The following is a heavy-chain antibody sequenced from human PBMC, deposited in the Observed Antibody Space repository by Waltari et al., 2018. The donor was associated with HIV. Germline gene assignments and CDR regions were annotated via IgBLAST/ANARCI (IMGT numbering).Heavy chain of an antibody. D-gene: IGHD6-13*01. CDR3: ARVGYSSSWAYFDY. Sequence: QVQLVESGGGVVQPGRSLRLSCAASGFTFSSYAMHWVRQAPGKGLGWVSFISVGGSYKQYADSVKGRFTISRDTTKNTLYLQMNSLRAEDTAVYYCARVGYSSSWAYFDYWGQGTLVTVSS. CDR2: ISVGGSYK. V-gene: IGHV3-30*01. CDR1: GFTFSSYA. J-gene: IGHJ4*02.